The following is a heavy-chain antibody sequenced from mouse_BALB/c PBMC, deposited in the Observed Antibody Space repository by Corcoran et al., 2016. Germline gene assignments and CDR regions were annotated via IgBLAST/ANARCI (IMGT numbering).Heavy chain of an antibody. D-gene: IGHD2-2*01. CDR1: GYIFTSYW. Sequence: QVQLKQSGAELVRPGASVKLSCKTSGYIFTSYWIQWVKQRSGQGLEWIARMYPGTGSTYYNEQFKGKATLTADKSSSTAYMQLSSLKSEDSAVYFCAIEAGLGMDYGGQGTSVTVSS. J-gene: IGHJ4*01. CDR3: AIEAGLGMDY. CDR2: MYPGTGST. V-gene: IGHV1S132*01.